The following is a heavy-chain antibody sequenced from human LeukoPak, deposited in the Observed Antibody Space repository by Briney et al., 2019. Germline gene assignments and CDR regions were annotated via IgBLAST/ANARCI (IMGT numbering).Heavy chain of an antibody. CDR2: MFYSEST. CDR3: ASTSNSALGLTYFDH. D-gene: IGHD5-18*01. J-gene: IGHJ4*02. CDR1: GASVSDGNYY. Sequence: SETLSLTCSVSGASVSDGNYYWSWVRQPPGKGLEWIGYMFYSESTNYNPPLKTRVPISVEKSKTQCFLHMSSVTAADTAVYYCASTSNSALGLTYFDHWGQGSLVTVSS. V-gene: IGHV4-61*01.